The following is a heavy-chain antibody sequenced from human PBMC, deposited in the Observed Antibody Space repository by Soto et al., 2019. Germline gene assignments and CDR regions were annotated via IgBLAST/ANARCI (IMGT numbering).Heavy chain of an antibody. D-gene: IGHD2-2*01. CDR3: ARVGGYCSSTSCSYYYYYYMDV. J-gene: IGHJ6*03. V-gene: IGHV3-33*01. Sequence: GGSLRLSCAASGFTFSSYGMHWVRQAPGKGLEWVAVIWYDGSNKYYADSVKGRFTISRDNSKNTLYLQMNSLRAEDTAVYYCARVGGYCSSTSCSYYYYYYMDVWGKGTTVTVSS. CDR2: IWYDGSNK. CDR1: GFTFSSYG.